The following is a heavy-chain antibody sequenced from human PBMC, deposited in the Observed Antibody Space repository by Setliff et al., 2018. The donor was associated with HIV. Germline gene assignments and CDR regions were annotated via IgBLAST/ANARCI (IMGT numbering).Heavy chain of an antibody. V-gene: IGHV4-38-2*01. CDR2: VYHSGTT. CDR1: GYSISTAYY. J-gene: IGHJ4*02. D-gene: IGHD3-3*01. Sequence: SETLSLTCAVSGYSISTAYYWGWIRQPPGKGLGWIGSVYHSGTTYYNPSLKSRVTISVDMSNNQFSLKVTSVTAADTAVYYCMRGRSITIIGVAYFDFWGQGTQGTVSS. CDR3: MRGRSITIIGVAYFDF.